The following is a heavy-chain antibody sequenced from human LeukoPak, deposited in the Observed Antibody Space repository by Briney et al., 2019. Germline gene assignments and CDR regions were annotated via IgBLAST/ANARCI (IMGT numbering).Heavy chain of an antibody. CDR3: AREGYGSGRRLGMDV. CDR1: GYTFINYY. Sequence: ASVKVSCKSSGYTFINYYMRWVRQAPGQGLEWMGIINPSGGSTTYAQKIQGRVTLTTDTSTRTVYMELSSLRSDDTSVYYCAREGYGSGRRLGMDVWGQGTTVTVSS. J-gene: IGHJ6*02. D-gene: IGHD3-10*01. CDR2: INPSGGST. V-gene: IGHV1-46*01.